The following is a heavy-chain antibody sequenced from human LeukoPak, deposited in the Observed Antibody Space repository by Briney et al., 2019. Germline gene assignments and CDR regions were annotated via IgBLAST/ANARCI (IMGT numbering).Heavy chain of an antibody. CDR3: AKDRGSGWGFDP. D-gene: IGHD6-19*01. CDR2: ISYDGSNK. V-gene: IGHV3-30*18. J-gene: IGHJ5*02. CDR1: GFTFSSYG. Sequence: QPGRSLRLSCAASGFTFSSYGMHWVRQAPGKGLDWVAVISYDGSNKYYADSVKGRFSISRDNSKNTLYLQMNSLRAEDTAVYYCAKDRGSGWGFDPWGQGTLVTVSS.